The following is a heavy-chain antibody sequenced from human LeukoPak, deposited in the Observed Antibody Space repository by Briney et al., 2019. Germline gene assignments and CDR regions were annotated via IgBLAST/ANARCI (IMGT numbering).Heavy chain of an antibody. CDR3: ARHGLDAFDI. CDR1: GGSISSYY. CDR2: IYYSGST. V-gene: IGHV4-59*08. Sequence: SETLSLTCTVSGGSISSYYWSWIRQPPGKGLEWIGYIYYSGSTNYNPSLKSRITISVDTSKNQFSLKLSSVTAADTAVYYCARHGLDAFDIWGQGTMVTVSS. J-gene: IGHJ3*02.